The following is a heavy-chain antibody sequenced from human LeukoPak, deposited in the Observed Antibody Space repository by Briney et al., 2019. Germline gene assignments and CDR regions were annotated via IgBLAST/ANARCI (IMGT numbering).Heavy chain of an antibody. J-gene: IGHJ4*02. D-gene: IGHD3-16*02. CDR1: GFTFSSYG. V-gene: IGHV3-33*01. Sequence: GRSLRLSCAASGFTFSSYGMHWVRQAPGKGLEWVAVIWYDGSNKYYADSVKGRFTISRDNSKNTLYLQMNSLRAEDTAVYYCARDARVGELSSDGVYWGQGTLVTVSS. CDR3: ARDARVGELSSDGVY. CDR2: IWYDGSNK.